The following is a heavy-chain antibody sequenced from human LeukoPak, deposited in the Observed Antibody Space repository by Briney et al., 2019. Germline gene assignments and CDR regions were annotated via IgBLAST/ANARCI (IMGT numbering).Heavy chain of an antibody. CDR2: MNPNSGNT. Sequence: GASVKVSCKATGYTFTSYDINWVRQATGQGLEWMGWMNPNSGNTGYAQKFQGRVTMTRNTSISTAYMELSSLRSEDTAVYYCARGRALWFGLRNFDYWGQGTLVTVSS. J-gene: IGHJ4*02. CDR1: GYTFTSYD. CDR3: ARGRALWFGLRNFDY. D-gene: IGHD3-10*01. V-gene: IGHV1-8*01.